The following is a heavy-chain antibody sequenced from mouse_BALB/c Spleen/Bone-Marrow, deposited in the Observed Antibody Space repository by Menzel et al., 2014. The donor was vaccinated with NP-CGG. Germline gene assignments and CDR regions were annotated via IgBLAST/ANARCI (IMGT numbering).Heavy chain of an antibody. CDR1: GFNIKDTY. CDR2: IDPANCNT. CDR3: AAYYYGTYGFAY. D-gene: IGHD1-1*01. V-gene: IGHV14-3*02. Sequence: EVQLQQSGAEPVKPGASVKLSCTASGFNIKDTYMHWVKQRPEQGLEWIGRIDPANCNTKYDPKFQGKATITADTSSNTAYLQLSSLTSEDTAVYYCAAYYYGTYGFAYWGQGTLVTVSA. J-gene: IGHJ3*01.